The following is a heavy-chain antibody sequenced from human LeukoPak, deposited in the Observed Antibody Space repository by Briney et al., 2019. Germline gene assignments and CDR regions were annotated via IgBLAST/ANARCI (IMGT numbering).Heavy chain of an antibody. CDR2: ISSSSSYI. Sequence: PGGSLRLSCAASGFTFSSYSMNWVRQAPGKGLEWVSSISSSSSYIYYADSVKGRFTISRDNAKNSLYLQMSSLRAEDTAVYYCARDLTLFNYDSSGYYYSPKCWFDPWGQGTLVTVSS. V-gene: IGHV3-21*01. J-gene: IGHJ5*02. CDR1: GFTFSSYS. D-gene: IGHD3-22*01. CDR3: ARDLTLFNYDSSGYYYSPKCWFDP.